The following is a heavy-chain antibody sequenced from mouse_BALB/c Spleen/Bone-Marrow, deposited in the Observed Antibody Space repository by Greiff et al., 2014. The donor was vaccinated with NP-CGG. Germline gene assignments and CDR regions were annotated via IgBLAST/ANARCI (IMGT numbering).Heavy chain of an antibody. CDR1: GDSITSGY. D-gene: IGHD2-14*01. CDR2: ISYSGST. J-gene: IGHJ4*01. CDR3: ARCWRAYYRYDAMDY. Sequence: DVQFQESGPSLVKPSQTLSLTCSVTGDSITSGYWNWIRKFPGNKLEYMGYISYSGSTYYNPSLKSRISITRDTSKNQYYLQLDSVTTEDTATYYCARCWRAYYRYDAMDYWGQGTSVTVSS. V-gene: IGHV3-8*02.